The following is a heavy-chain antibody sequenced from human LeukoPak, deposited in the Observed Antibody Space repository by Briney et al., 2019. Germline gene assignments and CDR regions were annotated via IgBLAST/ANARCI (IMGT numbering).Heavy chain of an antibody. CDR3: ARRRYYDGSGYLE. Sequence: PETLSLTCSVSADSVSRSDSYWDWIRQPPGKGLEWIGTTYYSGRTYYSPSLKSRVTLSVDTSSNQFSLNLRSVTAADTAVYYCARRRYYDGSGYLEWGQGTLLSVSS. J-gene: IGHJ1*01. CDR2: TYYSGRT. D-gene: IGHD3-22*01. V-gene: IGHV4-39*01. CDR1: ADSVSRSDSY.